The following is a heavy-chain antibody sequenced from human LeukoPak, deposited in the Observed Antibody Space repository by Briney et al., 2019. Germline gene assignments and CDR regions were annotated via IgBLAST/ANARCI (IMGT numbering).Heavy chain of an antibody. Sequence: PSETLSLTCTVSGDSISTSNSYWGWIRQPPGKGLEWIGSIYYSGNTYYNASLKSRVTISEDTSKNQFSLKLSSVTAADTAVYYCARDLAAAGTIDPWGQGTLVTVSS. V-gene: IGHV4-39*07. D-gene: IGHD6-13*01. CDR2: IYYSGNT. CDR3: ARDLAAAGTIDP. CDR1: GDSISTSNSY. J-gene: IGHJ5*02.